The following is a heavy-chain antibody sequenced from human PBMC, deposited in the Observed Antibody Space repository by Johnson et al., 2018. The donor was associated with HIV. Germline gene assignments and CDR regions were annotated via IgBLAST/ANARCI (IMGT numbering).Heavy chain of an antibody. V-gene: IGHV3-7*01. CDR3: ARENGVRPEAIAFDI. J-gene: IGHJ3*02. D-gene: IGHD2-8*01. Sequence: VQLVESGGGLVQPGGSLRLSCADSGLTFSIYWMSWVRQAPGKGLEWVANIKQDGSEKYYVDSVKGRFTISRDKTKNSLYLQMNSLRAEDTAVYYCARENGVRPEAIAFDIWGQGTMVTVSS. CDR1: GLTFSIYW. CDR2: IKQDGSEK.